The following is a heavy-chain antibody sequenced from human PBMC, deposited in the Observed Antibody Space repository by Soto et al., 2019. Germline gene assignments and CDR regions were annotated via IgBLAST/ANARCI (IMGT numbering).Heavy chain of an antibody. CDR2: INRGGGT. Sequence: QVQLQQWGAGLLKPSETLSLTCAVYGGSFTGYSWTWIRQPPGKGLEWIGEINRGGGTTYNPALNSRVTISVDTSKNQFSLKLTSVTAADTAVYYCARGLRVRTSTWSDFWGQGPLVTVSS. D-gene: IGHD6-13*01. V-gene: IGHV4-34*01. CDR1: GGSFTGYS. J-gene: IGHJ4*02. CDR3: ARGLRVRTSTWSDF.